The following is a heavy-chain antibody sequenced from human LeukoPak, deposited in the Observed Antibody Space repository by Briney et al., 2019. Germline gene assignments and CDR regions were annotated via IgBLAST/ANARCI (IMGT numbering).Heavy chain of an antibody. CDR3: ARGHLYSSRWSFDY. Sequence: ASVKVSCKASGYTFTGYYMHWVRQAPGQGLEWIGWINPNSGATNYAQKFQGRVTMTRDTSISTAYMELSRLRSDDTAVYYCARGHLYSSRWSFDYWGQGTLVTVSS. V-gene: IGHV1-2*02. D-gene: IGHD6-19*01. J-gene: IGHJ4*02. CDR1: GYTFTGYY. CDR2: INPNSGAT.